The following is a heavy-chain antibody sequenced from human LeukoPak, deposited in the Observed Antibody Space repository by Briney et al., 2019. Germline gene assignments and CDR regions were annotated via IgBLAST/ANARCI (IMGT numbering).Heavy chain of an antibody. D-gene: IGHD3-22*01. CDR3: AREGYYYDSSGYYSF. V-gene: IGHV4-30-4*08. Sequence: PSQTLSLTCTVSGGSISSGDYYWSWIRQPPGKGLEWIGYIYYSGSTYYNPSLKSQVTISVDTSKNQFSLKLSSVTAADTAVYYCAREGYYYDSSGYYSFWGQGTLVTVSS. CDR1: GGSISSGDYY. J-gene: IGHJ4*02. CDR2: IYYSGST.